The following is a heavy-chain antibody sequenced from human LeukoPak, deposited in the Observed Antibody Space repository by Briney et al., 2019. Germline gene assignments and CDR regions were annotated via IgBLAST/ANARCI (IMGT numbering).Heavy chain of an antibody. CDR3: ARENVEGASCDY. V-gene: IGHV3-23*01. CDR2: ISGGAANS. J-gene: IGHJ4*02. Sequence: PGGSLRLSCAASGFTFTDYAISWVRQAPGKGLEWVSSISGGAANSWYADSVKGRFTISRDNSKNTLYLQMNSLRAEDTAVYYCARENVEGASCDYWGQGTLVTVSS. CDR1: GFTFTDYA. D-gene: IGHD1-26*01.